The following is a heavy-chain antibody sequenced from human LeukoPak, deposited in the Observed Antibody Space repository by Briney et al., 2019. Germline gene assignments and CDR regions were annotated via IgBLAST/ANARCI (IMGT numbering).Heavy chain of an antibody. CDR2: IREDGSEK. D-gene: IGHD3-10*01. CDR3: SRDLAGHYYGSASSFDY. V-gene: IGHV3-7*01. Sequence: GGSLRLSCAASGFTFSNYWMSWVCEAPGKGLEWVANIREDGSEKYYVDSVKGQFTISRDNAKNSLFLQRDSLRAGDTPVYFFSRDLAGHYYGSASSFDYRGPGTLVPV. CDR1: GFTFSNYW. J-gene: IGHJ4*02.